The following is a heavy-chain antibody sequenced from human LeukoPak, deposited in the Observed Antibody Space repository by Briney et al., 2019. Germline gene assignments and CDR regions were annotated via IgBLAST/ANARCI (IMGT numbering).Heavy chain of an antibody. V-gene: IGHV3-30*02. J-gene: IGHJ4*02. Sequence: PGGSLRLSYAASGFTFSTYGMHWVRQAPGKGLEWVAFIRFDGIEIFYADSVEGRFTISRDNSKNSLYLQMNSLRVEDTAIYYCARLVGDRTIYDSWGQGALVTVSS. CDR3: ARLVGDRTIYDS. CDR2: IRFDGIEI. D-gene: IGHD1-26*01. CDR1: GFTFSTYG.